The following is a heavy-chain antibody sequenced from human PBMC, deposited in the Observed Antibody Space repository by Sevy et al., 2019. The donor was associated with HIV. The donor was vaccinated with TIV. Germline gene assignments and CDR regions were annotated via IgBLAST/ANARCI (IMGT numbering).Heavy chain of an antibody. Sequence: ASVKVSCKAYGYTLTSHYMHWVRQAPGQGLEWMGISNPSGGYTRYAQKFQGRVIMTRDTSTSTAYMELSSLRSDDTAVYYCASLAAASGLDYMDVWGKGTTVTVSS. CDR3: ASLAAASGLDYMDV. D-gene: IGHD6-13*01. CDR2: SNPSGGYT. V-gene: IGHV1-46*01. CDR1: GYTLTSHY. J-gene: IGHJ6*03.